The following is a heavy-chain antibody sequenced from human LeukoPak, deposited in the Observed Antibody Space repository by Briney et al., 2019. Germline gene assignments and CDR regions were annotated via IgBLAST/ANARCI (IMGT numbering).Heavy chain of an antibody. CDR1: GYTFTSYA. Sequence: ASVKVSCKASGYTFTSYAMHWVRQAPGQRLEWMGWINAGNGNTKYSQKFQGRVTITRDTSASTAYMELSSLRSEDTAVYYCARPSSPNPGWYDFDYWGQGTLVTVSS. V-gene: IGHV1-3*01. D-gene: IGHD6-19*01. CDR3: ARPSSPNPGWYDFDY. CDR2: INAGNGNT. J-gene: IGHJ4*02.